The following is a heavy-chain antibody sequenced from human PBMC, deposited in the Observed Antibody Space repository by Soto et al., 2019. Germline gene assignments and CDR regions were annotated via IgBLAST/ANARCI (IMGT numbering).Heavy chain of an antibody. J-gene: IGHJ4*02. CDR3: AKETSAYEIDY. Sequence: QVQLVESGGGVVQPGRSLRLSCAASGFIFSGYAMHWVRQAPGKGLEWVAVISYDGNTKYYADSVKGRFTVSRDNSKNTLYVQMNNLSAEDTALYYFAKETSAYEIDYWGQGTLVTVSS. D-gene: IGHD5-12*01. CDR2: ISYDGNTK. V-gene: IGHV3-30-3*01. CDR1: GFIFSGYA.